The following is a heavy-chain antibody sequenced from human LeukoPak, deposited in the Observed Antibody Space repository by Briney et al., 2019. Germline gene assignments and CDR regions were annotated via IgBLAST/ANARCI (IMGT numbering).Heavy chain of an antibody. J-gene: IGHJ6*02. Sequence: GGSLRLSCTASGFTFGDHAMSCVRQAPGKGLERVGFIRSKTYGGTTEYAASVEGRFTISRDDSKSIAYLQMNSLKTEDSAVYYCTRGPTQQWLYYGMDVRGQGTTVTVSS. D-gene: IGHD5-18*01. V-gene: IGHV3-49*04. CDR3: TRGPTQQWLYYGMDV. CDR2: IRSKTYGGTT. CDR1: GFTFGDHA.